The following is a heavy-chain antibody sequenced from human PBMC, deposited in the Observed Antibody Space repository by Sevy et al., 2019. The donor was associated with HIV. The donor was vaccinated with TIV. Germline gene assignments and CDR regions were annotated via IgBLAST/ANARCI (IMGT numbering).Heavy chain of an antibody. CDR1: GFSFDSYG. J-gene: IGHJ4*02. CDR2: IKEDGTEN. CDR3: ARSRRAPDY. V-gene: IGHV3-7*01. Sequence: GGSLRLSCAVSGFSFDSYGMTWVRQAPGKGLEWVANIKEDGTENYSVDSVKGRFTISRDNAKKSLYLQMNNLTVEDTAVYYCARSRRAPDYWGQGILVTVSS.